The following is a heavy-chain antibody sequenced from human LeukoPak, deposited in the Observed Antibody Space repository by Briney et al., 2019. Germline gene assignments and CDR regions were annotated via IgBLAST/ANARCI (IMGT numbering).Heavy chain of an antibody. CDR3: ARARSTSRFSEFDY. Sequence: ASVKVSCKASGGTFSSYATSWVRQAPGQGLEWMGRIIPIFGTANYAQKFQGRVTITTDESTSTAYMELSSLRSEDTAVYYCARARSTSRFSEFDYWGQGTLVTVSS. CDR1: GGTFSSYA. D-gene: IGHD2-2*01. CDR2: IIPIFGTA. V-gene: IGHV1-69*05. J-gene: IGHJ4*02.